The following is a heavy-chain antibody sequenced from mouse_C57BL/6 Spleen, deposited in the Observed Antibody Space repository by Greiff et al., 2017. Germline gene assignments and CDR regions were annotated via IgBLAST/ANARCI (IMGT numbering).Heavy chain of an antibody. CDR2: IDPSDSET. CDR3: AREGYGSSESYYFDY. J-gene: IGHJ2*01. D-gene: IGHD1-1*01. V-gene: IGHV1-52*01. CDR1: GYTFTSYW. Sequence: QVQLQQPGAELVRPGSSVKLSCKASGYTFTSYWMHWVKQRPIQGLEWIGNIDPSDSETHYNQKFKDKATLTVDKSSSTAYMQLSSLTSEDSAVYYCAREGYGSSESYYFDYWGQGTTLTVSS.